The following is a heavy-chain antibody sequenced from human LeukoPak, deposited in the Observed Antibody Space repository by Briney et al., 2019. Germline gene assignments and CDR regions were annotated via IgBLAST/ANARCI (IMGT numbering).Heavy chain of an antibody. CDR2: IDTSKCT. J-gene: IGHJ4*02. D-gene: IGHD4-23*01. Sequence: SEALSLTCSVPGNSISHYFWSWIRQTAGKVLEWIGRIDTSKCTNYNPSLKTRLTMTVDTSKYQFPMKLRSVTAADKAVYYCARASSGNYYYFDSWGQGTLVTVSS. CDR3: ARASSGNYYYFDS. V-gene: IGHV4-4*07. CDR1: GNSISHYF.